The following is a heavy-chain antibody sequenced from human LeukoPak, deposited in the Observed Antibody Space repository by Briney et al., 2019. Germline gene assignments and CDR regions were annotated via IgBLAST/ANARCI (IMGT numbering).Heavy chain of an antibody. CDR3: ARGVTMVRGVPSDAVDM. CDR1: GGSISSSSYY. D-gene: IGHD3-10*01. V-gene: IGHV4-39*07. Sequence: SETLSLTRTVSGGSISSSSYYWGWLRQPPGKGLEWIGSIYYSGTTYYNPSLKSRVTITVDTSQNQFSLKLSSVTAADTAVYFWARGVTMVRGVPSDAVDMWGQGKMVTVSS. J-gene: IGHJ3*02. CDR2: IYYSGTT.